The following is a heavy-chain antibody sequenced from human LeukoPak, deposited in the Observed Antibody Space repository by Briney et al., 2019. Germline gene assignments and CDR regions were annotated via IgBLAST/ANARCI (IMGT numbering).Heavy chain of an antibody. J-gene: IGHJ4*02. CDR3: VGVGYQGIDY. V-gene: IGHV4-59*01. Sequence: SETLSLTCTVSGGSISSYYWSWIRQPPGKGPEWIGYIYYSGSTNYNPSLKSRVTISVDTSKNQFSLKLSSVTAADTAVYYCVGVGYQGIDYWGQGTLVTVSS. CDR1: GGSISSYY. D-gene: IGHD2-21*02. CDR2: IYYSGST.